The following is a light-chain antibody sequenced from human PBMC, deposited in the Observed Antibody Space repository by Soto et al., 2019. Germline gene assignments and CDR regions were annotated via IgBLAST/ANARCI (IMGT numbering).Light chain of an antibody. J-gene: IGKJ1*01. Sequence: DIVMTQSPDSLAVSLGERATINCKSSQSVLYSSNNKNYLAWYQQKPGQPPKLLIYWASTRESGVPDRFSGSGSGTDFTLTISSLQAEDVAVYYCQHYDSSPWTFGQGNKVEIK. V-gene: IGKV4-1*01. CDR2: WAS. CDR3: QHYDSSPWT. CDR1: QSVLYSSNNKNY.